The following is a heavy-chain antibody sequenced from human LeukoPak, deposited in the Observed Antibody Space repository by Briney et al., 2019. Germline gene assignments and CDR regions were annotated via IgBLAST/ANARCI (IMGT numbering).Heavy chain of an antibody. J-gene: IGHJ4*02. D-gene: IGHD5-24*01. Sequence: GGSLRLSCAASGFTFSSYAMNWVRQAPGKGLEWVSGITASGTSTFYADSVKGWSTISRDNSKNTLYLQMNSLRAEDTAVYYCAKHGQSAYWGQGTLVTVSS. CDR1: GFTFSSYA. CDR2: ITASGTST. CDR3: AKHGQSAY. V-gene: IGHV3-23*01.